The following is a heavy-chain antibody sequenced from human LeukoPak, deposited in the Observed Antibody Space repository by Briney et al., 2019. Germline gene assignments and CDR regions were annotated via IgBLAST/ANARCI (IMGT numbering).Heavy chain of an antibody. CDR3: AKDPGGGEFAFDY. V-gene: IGHV3-30*02. D-gene: IGHD2-15*01. CDR1: GFTFSSYG. CDR2: IRYDGSNK. Sequence: GGSLRLSCAASGFTFSSYGMHWVRQAPGKGPEWVAFIRYDGSNKYYADSVKGRFTISRDNSKNTLYLQMNSLRAEDTAVYYCAKDPGGGEFAFDYWGQGTLVTVSS. J-gene: IGHJ4*02.